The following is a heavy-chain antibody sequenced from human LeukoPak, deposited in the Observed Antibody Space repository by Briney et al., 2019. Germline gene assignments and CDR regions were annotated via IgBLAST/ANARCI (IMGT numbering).Heavy chain of an antibody. D-gene: IGHD3-16*01. CDR1: GGTFSSYA. Sequence: SVKVSCRASGGTFSSYAISWVRQAPGQGLEWMGGIIPIFGTANYARKFQGRVTITTDESTSTAYMELSSLRSEDTAVYYCARGGGATWYYYYMDVWGKGTTVTVSS. V-gene: IGHV1-69*05. CDR2: IIPIFGTA. CDR3: ARGGGATWYYYYMDV. J-gene: IGHJ6*03.